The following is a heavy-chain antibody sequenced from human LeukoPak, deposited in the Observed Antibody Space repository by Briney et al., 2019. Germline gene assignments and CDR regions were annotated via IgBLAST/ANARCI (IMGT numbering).Heavy chain of an antibody. J-gene: IGHJ6*03. V-gene: IGHV4-34*01. Sequence: SETLSLTCAVYGGSFSGYYWSWIRQPPGKGLEWIGEINHSGGTNYNPSLKSRVTISVDTSKNQFSLKLSSVTAADTAVYYCARSVEGYCSGGSCYSYYYYMDVWGKGTTVTVS. CDR2: INHSGGT. CDR1: GGSFSGYY. D-gene: IGHD2-15*01. CDR3: ARSVEGYCSGGSCYSYYYYMDV.